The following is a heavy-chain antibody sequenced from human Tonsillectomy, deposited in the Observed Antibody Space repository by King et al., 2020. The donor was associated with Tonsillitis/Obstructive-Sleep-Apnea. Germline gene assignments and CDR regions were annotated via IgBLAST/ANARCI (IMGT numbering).Heavy chain of an antibody. J-gene: IGHJ4*02. CDR3: ARRGPFCGGDCFDD. CDR1: GFSLSTSGVG. CDR2: IYWDDDK. Sequence: TLKESGPTLVKPTQTLTLTCTFSGFSLSTSGVGVGWIRQPPGKALEWLALIYWDDDKRYSPSLKNRLTIIKDNSKNQVVLTMTNMDPVDTGTYYCARRGPFCGGDCFDDWGQGTLVTVSS. D-gene: IGHD2-21*01. V-gene: IGHV2-5*02.